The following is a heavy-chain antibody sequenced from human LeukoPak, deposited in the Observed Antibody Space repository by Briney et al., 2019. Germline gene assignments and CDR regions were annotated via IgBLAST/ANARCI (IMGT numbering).Heavy chain of an antibody. J-gene: IGHJ4*02. CDR2: IKSKTDGGTT. Sequence: GGSLRLSCAASGFTFSNAWMSWARQAPGKGLEWVGRIKSKTDGGTTDYAAPVKGRFTISRDDSKNTLYLQMNSLKTEDTAVYYCTTDIMITFGGVIVAFDYWGQGTLVTVSS. CDR3: TTDIMITFGGVIVAFDY. CDR1: GFTFSNAW. D-gene: IGHD3-16*02. V-gene: IGHV3-15*01.